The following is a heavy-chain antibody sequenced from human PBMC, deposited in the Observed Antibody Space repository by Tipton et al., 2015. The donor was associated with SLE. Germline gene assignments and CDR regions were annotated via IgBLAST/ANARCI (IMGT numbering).Heavy chain of an antibody. CDR2: ISGVGGST. CDR1: GFTFSSYA. D-gene: IGHD2-15*01. V-gene: IGHV3-23*01. J-gene: IGHJ4*02. CDR3: AREDAGSFVDY. Sequence: SLRLSCAASGFTFSSYAMTWVRQAPGKGLDWVSGISGVGGSTYYADSVKGRFTISRDNSKNTLYLHMNSLRVEDTAIYYCAREDAGSFVDYWGQGTLVTVSS.